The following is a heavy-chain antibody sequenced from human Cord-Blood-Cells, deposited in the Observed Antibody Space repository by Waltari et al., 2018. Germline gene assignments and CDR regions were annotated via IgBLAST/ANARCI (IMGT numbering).Heavy chain of an antibody. V-gene: IGHV1-2*02. Sequence: QVQLVESGAEVKKPGASVKVSCKASGYTFTGYYMHWVRPAPGQGLEWMGGVDPGSVSTHYRRKVPGSMVMTADPSVTQAYLVVVSLGSADTAVYDCGRGLNLGSGYFDRWGGGTLVTVSS. CDR2: VDPGSVST. CDR1: GYTFTGYY. D-gene: IGHD3-16*01. CDR3: GRGLNLGSGYFDR. J-gene: IGHJ2*01.